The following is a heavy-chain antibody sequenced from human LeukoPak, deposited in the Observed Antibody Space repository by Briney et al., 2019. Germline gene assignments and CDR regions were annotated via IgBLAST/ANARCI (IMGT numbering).Heavy chain of an antibody. Sequence: GASVKVSCKVSGYTLTELSMHWVRQAPGKGLEWMGGFDPEDGETIYAQKFQGRVTMTEDTSTDTAYMELSSLRSEDTAVYYCARGLLYYHDSSGYWAQATTRYYYYGMDVWGQGTTVTVSS. V-gene: IGHV1-24*01. D-gene: IGHD3-22*01. J-gene: IGHJ6*02. CDR2: FDPEDGET. CDR1: GYTLTELS. CDR3: ARGLLYYHDSSGYWAQATTRYYYYGMDV.